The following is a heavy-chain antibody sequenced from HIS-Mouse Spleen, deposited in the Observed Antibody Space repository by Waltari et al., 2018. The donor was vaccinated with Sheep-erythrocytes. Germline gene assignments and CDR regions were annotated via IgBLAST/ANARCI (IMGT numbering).Heavy chain of an antibody. CDR3: AHLYRSSSNFDY. V-gene: IGHV2-5*02. Sequence: QITLKESGPTLVKPTQTLTLTCTFSGFSLSTSGVGVGWIRQPPEKALEWLALIYWDDDKRYSPSLKSRLTITKETSKNQVVLTMTNMDPVETATYCCAHLYRSSSNFDYWGQGTLVTVSS. D-gene: IGHD6-6*01. J-gene: IGHJ4*02. CDR2: IYWDDDK. CDR1: GFSLSTSGVG.